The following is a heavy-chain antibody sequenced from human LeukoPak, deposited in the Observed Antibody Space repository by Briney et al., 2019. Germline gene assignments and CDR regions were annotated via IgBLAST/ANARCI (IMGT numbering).Heavy chain of an antibody. J-gene: IGHJ4*02. CDR2: ISGTGGST. Sequence: GGSLRLSCAASGFTFSSYAMSWVRQAPGKGLEWVSAISGTGGSTYYADSVKGRFTISRDNSKNTLYLQMNSLRAEDTAIYYCAKMPGFYYDTSGYYCLDYWGQGTLVTVSS. V-gene: IGHV3-23*01. CDR1: GFTFSSYA. D-gene: IGHD3-22*01. CDR3: AKMPGFYYDTSGYYCLDY.